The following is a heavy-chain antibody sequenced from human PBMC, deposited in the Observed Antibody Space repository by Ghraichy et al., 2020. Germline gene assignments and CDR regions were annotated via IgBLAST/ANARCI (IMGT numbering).Heavy chain of an antibody. Sequence: SQTLSLTCTVSGGSINSHYWTWIRQPPGKGLEYIGFIYYTGTTHYNPSLKSRVTISVDTSKNQFSLRLRSVTAADTDIYYCARDLQGWGYAFDIWGQGTVVSVSS. CDR1: GGSINSHY. CDR3: ARDLQGWGYAFDI. J-gene: IGHJ3*02. CDR2: IYYTGTT. V-gene: IGHV4-59*11. D-gene: IGHD2-21*01.